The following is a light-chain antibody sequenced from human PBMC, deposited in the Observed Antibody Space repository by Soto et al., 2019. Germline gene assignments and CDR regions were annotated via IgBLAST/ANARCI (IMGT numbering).Light chain of an antibody. V-gene: IGLV2-23*01. CDR1: NSDIGNSNF. CDR3: CSFAGSHTWV. J-gene: IGLJ3*02. Sequence: QSALTQPASVSGSPGQSITISCTGTNSDIGNSNFVSWYQQHPGKAPKLMISEGKKRPSGVSNRFSGSKSGNTASLTISGLQTGDEADYYCCSFAGSHTWVFGGGTKLTVL. CDR2: EGK.